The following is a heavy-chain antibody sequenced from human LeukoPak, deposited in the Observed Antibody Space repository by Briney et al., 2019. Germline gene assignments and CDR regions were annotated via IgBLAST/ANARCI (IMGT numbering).Heavy chain of an antibody. CDR1: GFTFSSYS. J-gene: IGHJ4*02. CDR2: ISSSSSYI. Sequence: PGGSLRLSCAASGFTFSSYSMNWVRQAPGKGLEWVSSISSSSSYIYDADSVKGRFTISRDNAKNSLYLQMNSLGAEDTAVYYCARDFGGYSGYDSCSGGSCYSPDGLIDYWGQGTLVTVSS. D-gene: IGHD2-15*01. CDR3: ARDFGGYSGYDSCSGGSCYSPDGLIDY. V-gene: IGHV3-21*01.